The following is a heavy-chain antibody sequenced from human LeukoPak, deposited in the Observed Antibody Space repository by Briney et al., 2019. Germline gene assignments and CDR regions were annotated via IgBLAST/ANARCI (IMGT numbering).Heavy chain of an antibody. CDR3: ARANYTAMDPYYYYGMDV. Sequence: SETLSLTCTVSGGSISGYYWSWIRQPPGRGLEWIGYIYYSGSTNYNPSLKSRVTISVDTSKNQFSLKLSSVTAADTAVYYCARANYTAMDPYYYYGMDVWGQGTTVTVSS. J-gene: IGHJ6*02. CDR1: GGSISGYY. V-gene: IGHV4-59*01. CDR2: IYYSGST. D-gene: IGHD5-18*01.